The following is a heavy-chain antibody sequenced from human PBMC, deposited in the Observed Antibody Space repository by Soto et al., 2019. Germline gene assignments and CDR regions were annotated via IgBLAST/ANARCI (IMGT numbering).Heavy chain of an antibody. D-gene: IGHD1-26*01. V-gene: IGHV4-31*03. Sequence: SETLSLTCTVSGDSISSGGYYWSWIRQHPGKGLEWIGYIYYSGTTYYNPSLESRVSILADMSENQFSLKVKSVTVADTAVYYCASTYYTGDSGPYDYWGQGTLVT. CDR2: IYYSGTT. J-gene: IGHJ4*02. CDR3: ASTYYTGDSGPYDY. CDR1: GDSISSGGYY.